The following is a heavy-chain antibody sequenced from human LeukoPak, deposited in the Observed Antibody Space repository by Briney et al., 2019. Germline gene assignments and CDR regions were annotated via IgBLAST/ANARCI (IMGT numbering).Heavy chain of an antibody. J-gene: IGHJ4*02. CDR3: AKSLSSGWSSYYFGD. CDR2: ISYDGRNM. CDR1: GFAVSTYY. Sequence: GGSLRLSCAASGFAVSTYYIHWVRQTPGKGLEWVAVISYDGRNMYYGDSVKGRFTISRDNSKNTLYLQMNSLRPEDTAVYYCAKSLSSGWSSYYFGDWGQGTLVAVSS. D-gene: IGHD6-19*01. V-gene: IGHV3-30*18.